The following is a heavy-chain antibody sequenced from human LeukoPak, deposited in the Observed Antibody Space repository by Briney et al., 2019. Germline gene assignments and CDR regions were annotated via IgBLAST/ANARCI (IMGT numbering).Heavy chain of an antibody. J-gene: IGHJ4*02. Sequence: GGSLRLSCAASGFTFSSYWMSWVRQAPGKGLEWVANIKQDGSEKYYVGSVKGRFTISRDNAKNSLYLQMNSLRAEDTAVYYCARVWAARWLQFPFLWGQGTLVTVSS. V-gene: IGHV3-7*01. D-gene: IGHD5-24*01. CDR3: ARVWAARWLQFPFL. CDR2: IKQDGSEK. CDR1: GFTFSSYW.